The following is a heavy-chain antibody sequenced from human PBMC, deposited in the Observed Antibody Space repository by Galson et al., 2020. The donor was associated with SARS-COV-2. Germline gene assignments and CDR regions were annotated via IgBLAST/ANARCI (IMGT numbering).Heavy chain of an antibody. CDR2: INPNSGGT. CDR1: GYTFTGYY. J-gene: IGHJ5*02. D-gene: IGHD3-10*01. CDR3: AREGITMVRGVRSWFDP. Sequence: ASVKVSCKASGYTFTGYYMHWVRQAPGQGLEWMGWINPNSGGTNYAQQFQGRVTMTRDTSISTAYMELSRLRSDDTAVYYCAREGITMVRGVRSWFDPWGQGTLVTVSS. V-gene: IGHV1-2*02.